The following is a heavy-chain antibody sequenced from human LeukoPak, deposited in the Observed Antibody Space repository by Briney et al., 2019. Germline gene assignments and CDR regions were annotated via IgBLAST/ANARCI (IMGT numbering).Heavy chain of an antibody. D-gene: IGHD4-17*01. CDR1: GYTFTGYY. CDR2: INSNTGAT. J-gene: IGHJ4*02. CDR3: ARGRSTENFDY. V-gene: IGHV1-2*02. Sequence: ASVKVSCKASGYTFTGYYIHWVRQAPGQGLGWVGWINSNTGATHYAQKFQGRVTMTRDTSISTAYMELSRLRSDDTAVYYCARGRSTENFDYWGQGTLVTVSS.